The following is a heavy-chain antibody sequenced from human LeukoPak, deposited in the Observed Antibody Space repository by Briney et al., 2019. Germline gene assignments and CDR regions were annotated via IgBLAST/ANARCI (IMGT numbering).Heavy chain of an antibody. Sequence: GGSLRLSCAASGFTFSSYWMHWVRQVPGKGLVWVSRINRDGGTTGYSDSVKGRFTISRDNAKNTLYLQMNGLRAEDTAVYYCVSVGDYGDYANYFDYWGQGTLVTPSA. J-gene: IGHJ4*02. D-gene: IGHD4-17*01. V-gene: IGHV3-74*01. CDR3: VSVGDYGDYANYFDY. CDR1: GFTFSSYW. CDR2: INRDGGTT.